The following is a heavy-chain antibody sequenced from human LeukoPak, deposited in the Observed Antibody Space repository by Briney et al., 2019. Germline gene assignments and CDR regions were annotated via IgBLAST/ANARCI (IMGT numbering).Heavy chain of an antibody. V-gene: IGHV3-7*03. CDR1: GFTFSNYW. CDR2: INRDGSER. Sequence: GGSLRLSCAASGFTFSNYWMTWVRQAPGKGLEWVANINRDGSERYYVDSVKGRFTISSDDAKSSLYLQMNSLRAEDTAVYYCARRNAMDVWGQGTTVTVSS. J-gene: IGHJ6*02. CDR3: ARRNAMDV.